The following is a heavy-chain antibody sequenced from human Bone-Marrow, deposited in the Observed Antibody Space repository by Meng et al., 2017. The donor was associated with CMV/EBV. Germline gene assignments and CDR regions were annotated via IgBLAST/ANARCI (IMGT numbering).Heavy chain of an antibody. V-gene: IGHV3-20*04. D-gene: IGHD7-27*01. CDR2: INWNGGST. CDR1: GFTFDDYG. J-gene: IGHJ5*01. CDR3: TRDNWGSDS. Sequence: GGSLRLSCAASGFTFDDYGMSWVRQAPGKGLEWVSGINWNGGSTGYADSVKGRFTISRDNAKNTLFLQMNNLRTEDTAVYYCTRDNWGSDSWGQGTLVTVSS.